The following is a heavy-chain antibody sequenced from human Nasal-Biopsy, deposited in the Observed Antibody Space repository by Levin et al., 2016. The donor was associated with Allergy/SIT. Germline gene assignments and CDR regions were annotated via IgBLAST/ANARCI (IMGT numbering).Heavy chain of an antibody. D-gene: IGHD2-2*01. V-gene: IGHV2-5*02. CDR3: AHRPYCSSPNCPFEN. Sequence: SGPTLVKPTQTLTLTCTFSGFSLSTSGVAVGWIRQPPGKALEWLALIYWDDDKRYSPSLKTRVTITKDTSKKQVVLTMTNMDPVDSGRYYCAHRPYCSSPNCPFENWGQGTLVTVSS. J-gene: IGHJ4*02. CDR1: GFSLSTSGVA. CDR2: IYWDDDK.